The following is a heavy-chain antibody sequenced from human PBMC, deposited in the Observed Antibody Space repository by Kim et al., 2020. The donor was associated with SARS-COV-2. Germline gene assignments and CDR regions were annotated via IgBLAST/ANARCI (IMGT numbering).Heavy chain of an antibody. CDR2: IYSGGST. CDR1: GFTVSSNY. V-gene: IGHV3-53*01. Sequence: GGSLRLSCAASGFTVSSNYMSWVRQAPGKGLEWVSVIYSGGSTYYADAVKGRFTISRDNSKNTLYLQMNSLRAEDTAVYYCARAPPPGYSSGWFDAWGQGTLVTVSS. D-gene: IGHD6-19*01. J-gene: IGHJ5*02. CDR3: ARAPPPGYSSGWFDA.